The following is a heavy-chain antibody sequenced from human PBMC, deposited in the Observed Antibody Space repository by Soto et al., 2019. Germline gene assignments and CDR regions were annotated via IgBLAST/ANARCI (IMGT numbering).Heavy chain of an antibody. CDR1: GDSIISSDFY. CDR3: ARHSLALRKNNWFDP. D-gene: IGHD3-3*02. J-gene: IGHJ5*02. Sequence: SETLSLTCTVSGDSIISSDFYWGWVRQPPGKGLEWIGSIFYLGSSYYNPSLKRRVTMSVDTSKNQFSLRLRSVTAADTALYFSARHSLALRKNNWFDPWGQGIMVTVSS. V-gene: IGHV4-39*01. CDR2: IFYLGSS.